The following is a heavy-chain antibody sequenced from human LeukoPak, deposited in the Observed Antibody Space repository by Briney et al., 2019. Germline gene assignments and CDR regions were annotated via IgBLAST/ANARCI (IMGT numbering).Heavy chain of an antibody. CDR1: GFTFSSYA. V-gene: IGHV3-23*01. CDR3: AKADGAKVLRTWFGEPYFDY. CDR2: ISGSGGST. J-gene: IGHJ4*02. D-gene: IGHD3-10*01. Sequence: GGSLRLSCAASGFTFSSYAMSWVRQAPGKGLEWVSAISGSGGSTYYADSVKGRFTISRDNSKNTLYLQMNSLRAEDTAVYYCAKADGAKVLRTWFGEPYFDYWGQGTLVTVSS.